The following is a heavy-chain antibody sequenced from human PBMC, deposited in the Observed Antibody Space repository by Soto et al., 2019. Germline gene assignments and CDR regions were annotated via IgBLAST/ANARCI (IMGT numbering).Heavy chain of an antibody. CDR3: ARALGYSSGWDYYYYYMDV. D-gene: IGHD6-19*01. CDR2: ISGNKGNT. CDR1: GYTFTTYA. V-gene: IGHV1-18*01. Sequence: QVQVVQSGAEVKKPGASVKVSCKASGYTFTTYAISWVRQARGQELEWMGWISGNKGNTNYAQKLQGRVTMTTDTSTSTAYMELTSLTSDDTAVYYCARALGYSSGWDYYYYYMDVWGTGTTVTVSS. J-gene: IGHJ6*03.